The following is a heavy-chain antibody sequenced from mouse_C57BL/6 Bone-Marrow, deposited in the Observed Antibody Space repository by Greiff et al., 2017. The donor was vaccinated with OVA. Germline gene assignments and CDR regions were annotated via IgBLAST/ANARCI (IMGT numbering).Heavy chain of an antibody. CDR2: LDPSDSYT. V-gene: IGHV1-69*01. CDR3: ARLVYYYGSTSYYFDY. D-gene: IGHD1-1*01. CDR1: GYTFTSSW. Sequence: QVQLQQPGAELVMPGASVKLSCKASGYTFTSSWMHWVQQRPGQGLEWIGELDPSDSYTNSNQKFKGKSTLTVDKSSSTAYMQLSSLTSEDSAVYYCARLVYYYGSTSYYFDYWGQGTTLTVSS. J-gene: IGHJ2*01.